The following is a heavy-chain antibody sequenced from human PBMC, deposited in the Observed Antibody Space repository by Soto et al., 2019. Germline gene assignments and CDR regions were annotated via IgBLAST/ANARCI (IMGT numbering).Heavy chain of an antibody. D-gene: IGHD3-22*01. CDR2: ISAYNGNT. CDR3: AREEAITMIVVANGPLDY. V-gene: IGHV1-18*04. J-gene: IGHJ4*02. Sequence: ASVKVSCKASGYTFTSYGISWVRQAPGQGLEWMGWISAYNGNTNYAQKLQGRVTMTTDTSTSTAYMELRSLRSDDTAVYYCAREEAITMIVVANGPLDYWGQGPLVTVYS. CDR1: GYTFTSYG.